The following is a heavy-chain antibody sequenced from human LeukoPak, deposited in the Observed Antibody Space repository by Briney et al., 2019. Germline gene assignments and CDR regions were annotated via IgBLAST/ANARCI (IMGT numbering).Heavy chain of an antibody. Sequence: SLRLSCAASGFTFDGYAMHWVRQAPGKGLEWVSGISWNSGSIGYADSVKGRFTISRDNAKNSLYLQMNSLRAEDTAVYYCARDGGRGSGWTGYWGQGTLVTVSS. CDR1: GFTFDGYA. J-gene: IGHJ4*02. V-gene: IGHV3-9*01. CDR2: ISWNSGSI. CDR3: ARDGGRGSGWTGY. D-gene: IGHD6-19*01.